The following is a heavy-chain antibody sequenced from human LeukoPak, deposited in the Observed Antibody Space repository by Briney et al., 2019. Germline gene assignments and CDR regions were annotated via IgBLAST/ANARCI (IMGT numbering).Heavy chain of an antibody. Sequence: GGSLRLSCAASGFTFSGSAMHWVRQASGKGLELVGRIRIKANSYATAYAASVKGRFTISRDDSKNTAYLQMNSLKTEDTAVYYCARDDSSVAFDIWGQGTMVTVSS. CDR2: IRIKANSYAT. J-gene: IGHJ3*02. D-gene: IGHD3-22*01. V-gene: IGHV3-73*01. CDR1: GFTFSGSA. CDR3: ARDDSSVAFDI.